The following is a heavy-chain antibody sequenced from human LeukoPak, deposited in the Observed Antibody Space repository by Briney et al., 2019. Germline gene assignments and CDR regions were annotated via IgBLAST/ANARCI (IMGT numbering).Heavy chain of an antibody. CDR2: IIPIFGTA. CDR1: GGTFSSYA. V-gene: IGHV1-69*13. J-gene: IGHJ6*03. Sequence: SVKVSCKASGGTFSSYAISWVRQAPGQGLERMGGIIPIFGTANYAQKFQGRVTITADESTSTAYMELSSLRSEDTAVYYCARGYSDYYYYYMDVWGKGTTVTVSS. D-gene: IGHD3-16*02. CDR3: ARGYSDYYYYYMDV.